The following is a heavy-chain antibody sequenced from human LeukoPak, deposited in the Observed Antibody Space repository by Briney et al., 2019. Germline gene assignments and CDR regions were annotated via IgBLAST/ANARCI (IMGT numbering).Heavy chain of an antibody. J-gene: IGHJ4*02. CDR1: GFTFSSYA. Sequence: GGSLRLSCAASGFTFSSYAMSWVRQAPGKGLEWVSSISGSGGSTYYADSVKGRFTISRDNSKNTLYLQMNSLRAEDTAVYYCARGLLGSSLSVGYFDSWGQGTLVTVSS. V-gene: IGHV3-23*01. CDR3: ARGLLGSSLSVGYFDS. D-gene: IGHD6-6*01. CDR2: ISGSGGST.